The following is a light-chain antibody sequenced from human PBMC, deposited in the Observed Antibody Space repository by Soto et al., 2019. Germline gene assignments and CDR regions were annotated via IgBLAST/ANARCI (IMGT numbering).Light chain of an antibody. CDR3: LQYRSSPYT. CDR1: QSVSSSY. CDR2: GAS. J-gene: IGKJ2*01. Sequence: EIVLTQSPGTLSLSPGERATLSCRASQSVSSSYLAWCQQKPGQAPRPLIYGASSRATGTPDRFSGSESGTDLTLTISRLEPEDFAVYYCLQYRSSPYTFGQGTKLEIK. V-gene: IGKV3-20*01.